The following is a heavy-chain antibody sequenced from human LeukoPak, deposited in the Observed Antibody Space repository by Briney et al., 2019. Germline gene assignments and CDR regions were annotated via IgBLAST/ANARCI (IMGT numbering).Heavy chain of an antibody. Sequence: PGGSLRLSCAASGFTFSSYAMHWVRQAPGKGLEWVAVISYDGSNKYYADSVKGRFTISGDNSKNTLYLQMNSLRAEDTAVYYCAKDRGHGLSFDYWGQGTLVTVSS. CDR1: GFTFSSYA. CDR3: AKDRGHGLSFDY. D-gene: IGHD3-10*01. J-gene: IGHJ4*02. V-gene: IGHV3-30*04. CDR2: ISYDGSNK.